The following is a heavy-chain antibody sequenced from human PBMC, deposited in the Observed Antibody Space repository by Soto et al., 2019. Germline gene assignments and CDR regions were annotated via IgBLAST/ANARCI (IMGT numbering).Heavy chain of an antibody. D-gene: IGHD7-27*01. Sequence: GGSLRLSCAASGFTFSSYAMHWVRQAPGKGLEWVAVISYDGSNKYYADSVKGRFTISRDNSKNTLYLQMNSLRAEDTAVYYCARAARPPGLGIGSSMDVWGQGTTVTVSS. V-gene: IGHV3-30*04. J-gene: IGHJ6*02. CDR3: ARAARPPGLGIGSSMDV. CDR2: ISYDGSNK. CDR1: GFTFSSYA.